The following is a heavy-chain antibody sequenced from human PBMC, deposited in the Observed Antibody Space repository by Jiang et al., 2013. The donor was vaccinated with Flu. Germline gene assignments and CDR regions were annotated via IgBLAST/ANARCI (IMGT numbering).Heavy chain of an antibody. D-gene: IGHD2-2*01. CDR1: GYTLTELS. V-gene: IGHV1-24*01. J-gene: IGHJ6*02. CDR2: FDPEDGET. CDR3: ATVRYCSSTSCYRSDVDYYYYGMDV. Sequence: KVSCKVSGYTLTELSMHWVRQAPGKGLEWMGGFDPEDGETIYAQKFQGRVTMTEDTSTDTAYMELSSLRSEDTAVYYCATVRYCSSTSCYRSDVDYYYYGMDVWGQGTTVTVSS.